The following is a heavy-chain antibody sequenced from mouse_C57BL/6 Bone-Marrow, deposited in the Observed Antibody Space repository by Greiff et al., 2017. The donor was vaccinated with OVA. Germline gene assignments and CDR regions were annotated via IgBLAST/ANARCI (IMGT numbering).Heavy chain of an antibody. J-gene: IGHJ3*01. CDR1: GYTFTSYG. CDR3: ARELIYYDYDGGFAY. CDR2: IYPRSGNT. D-gene: IGHD2-4*01. Sequence: VQLVESGAELARPGASVKLSCKASGYTFTSYGISWVKQRTGQGLEWIGEIYPRSGNTYYNEKFKGKATLTADKSSSTAYMELRSLTSEDSAVYFCARELIYYDYDGGFAYWGQGTLVTVSA. V-gene: IGHV1-81*01.